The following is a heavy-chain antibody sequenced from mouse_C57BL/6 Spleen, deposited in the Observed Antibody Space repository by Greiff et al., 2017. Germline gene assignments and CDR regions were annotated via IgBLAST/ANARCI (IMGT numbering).Heavy chain of an antibody. Sequence: EVQLVESGGGLVKPGGSLKLSCAASGFTFSSYAMSWVRQTPEKRLEWVATISDGGSYTYYPDNVKGRFTISRDNAKNNLYLQMSHLKSEDTAMYYCARGGWDGPVGYFDYWGQGTTLTVSS. CDR2: ISDGGSYT. CDR3: ARGGWDGPVGYFDY. V-gene: IGHV5-4*01. CDR1: GFTFSSYA. J-gene: IGHJ2*01. D-gene: IGHD4-1*01.